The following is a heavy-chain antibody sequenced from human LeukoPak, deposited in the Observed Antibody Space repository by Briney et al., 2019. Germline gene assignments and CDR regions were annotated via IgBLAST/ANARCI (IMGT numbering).Heavy chain of an antibody. CDR2: IHTSGGS. V-gene: IGHV4-4*09. J-gene: IGHJ4*02. CDR1: GASISHYY. CDR3: TRLGSYHDF. D-gene: IGHD1-26*01. Sequence: PSETLSLTCTVSGASISHYYWSWIRQTPEKGLEWMGHIHTSGGSSHYPSLKSRLTISIETSRNQFSLKLTSVTAADTVVYFCTRLGSYHDFWGQGALVTVSS.